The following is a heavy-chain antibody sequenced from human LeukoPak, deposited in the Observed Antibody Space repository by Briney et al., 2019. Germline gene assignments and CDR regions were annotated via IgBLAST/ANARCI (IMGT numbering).Heavy chain of an antibody. J-gene: IGHJ6*03. CDR2: IIPIFGTA. V-gene: IGHV1-69*05. CDR1: GGTFSSYA. CDR3: ARDGEVVAATYYYYYMDV. D-gene: IGHD2-15*01. Sequence: VASVKVSCKASGGTFSSYAISWVRQVPGQGLEWMGRIIPIFGTANYAQKFQGRVTITTDESTSTAYMELSSLRSEDTAVYYCARDGEVVAATYYYYYMDVWGKGTTVTVSS.